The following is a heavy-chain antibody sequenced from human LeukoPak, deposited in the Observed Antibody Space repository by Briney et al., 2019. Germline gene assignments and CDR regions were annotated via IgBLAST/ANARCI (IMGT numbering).Heavy chain of an antibody. D-gene: IGHD6-13*01. CDR1: GGSTSSTTYY. V-gene: IGHV4-39*01. J-gene: IGHJ4*02. CDR3: VRGPSSSWYKVDY. Sequence: SETLSLTCTVSGGSTSSTTYYWGWIRQPPGKDLEWIGSIYYTGSTYYNPSLKSRVTISVDTSKNQFSLKLSSVTAADTAVYYCVRGPSSSWYKVDYWGQGTLVTVSS. CDR2: IYYTGST.